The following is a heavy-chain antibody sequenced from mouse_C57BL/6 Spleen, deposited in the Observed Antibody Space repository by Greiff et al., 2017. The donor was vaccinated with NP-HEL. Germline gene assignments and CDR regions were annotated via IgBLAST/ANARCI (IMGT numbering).Heavy chain of an antibody. V-gene: IGHV1-52*01. Sequence: QVQLQQPGAELVRPGSSVKLSCKASGYTFTSYWMHWVKQRPIQGLEWIGNIDPSDSETHYNQKFKDKATLTVDKSSSTAYMQLSSLTSEDSAVDYCARKGGNYYYAMDYWGQGTSVTVSS. CDR3: ARKGGNYYYAMDY. CDR1: GYTFTSYW. CDR2: IDPSDSET. D-gene: IGHD2-1*01. J-gene: IGHJ4*01.